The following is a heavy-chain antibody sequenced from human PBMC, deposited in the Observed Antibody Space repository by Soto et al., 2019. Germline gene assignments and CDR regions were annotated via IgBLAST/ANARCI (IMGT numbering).Heavy chain of an antibody. Sequence: GSLRLSVAASEFTFSDFYMSWIRQAPGKGLEWVSYISSSGSTIYYADSVKGRFTISRDNAKNSLYLQMNSLRAEDTAVYYCARDPAQYCSGGSCYSRRYYYGMDVWGQGTTVTVSS. D-gene: IGHD2-15*01. J-gene: IGHJ6*02. CDR2: ISSSGSTI. CDR3: ARDPAQYCSGGSCYSRRYYYGMDV. V-gene: IGHV3-11*01. CDR1: EFTFSDFY.